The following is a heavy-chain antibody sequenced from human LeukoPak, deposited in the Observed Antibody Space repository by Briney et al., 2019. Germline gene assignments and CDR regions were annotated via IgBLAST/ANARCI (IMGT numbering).Heavy chain of an antibody. J-gene: IGHJ6*03. CDR3: AREKRGYSGYDYRYYYYYYMDV. Sequence: SETLSLTCTVSGGSINNYYWSWIRQPPGKGLEWIAYIYYTGSTSYNPSLKSRVTISVDMSKNQFSLKLNSVTAADTAVYYCAREKRGYSGYDYRYYYYYYMDVWGKGTTVTISS. CDR2: IYYTGST. V-gene: IGHV4-59*01. D-gene: IGHD5-12*01. CDR1: GGSINNYY.